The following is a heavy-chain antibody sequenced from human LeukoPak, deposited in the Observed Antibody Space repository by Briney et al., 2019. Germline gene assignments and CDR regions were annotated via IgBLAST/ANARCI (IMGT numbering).Heavy chain of an antibody. CDR3: ARDRNYDENFDY. CDR2: ISAYNGNT. CDR1: RYTFTSYG. V-gene: IGHV1-18*01. D-gene: IGHD4-11*01. J-gene: IGHJ4*02. Sequence: ASVKVSCKASRYTFTSYGISWVRQAPGQGLEWMGWISAYNGNTNYAQKLQGRVTMTTDTSTSTAYMELRSLRSDDTAVYYCARDRNYDENFDYWGQGTLVTVSS.